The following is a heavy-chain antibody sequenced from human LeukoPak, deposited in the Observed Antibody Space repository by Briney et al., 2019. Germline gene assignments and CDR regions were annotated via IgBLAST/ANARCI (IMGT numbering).Heavy chain of an antibody. CDR2: IYSSGST. J-gene: IGHJ4*02. CDR1: GASFSDYY. Sequence: PSETLSLTCSVYGASFSDYYWTWIRQPPGKGLEWIGNIYSSGSTYYNASLQSRVTISIDTSKNQFSLRLNSVTAADTAMYYCAKSGGYGLIDYWGQGTRVTVSS. CDR3: AKSGGYGLIDY. V-gene: IGHV4-59*04. D-gene: IGHD1-26*01.